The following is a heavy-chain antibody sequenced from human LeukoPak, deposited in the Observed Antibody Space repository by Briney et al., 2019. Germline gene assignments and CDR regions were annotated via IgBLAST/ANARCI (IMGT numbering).Heavy chain of an antibody. J-gene: IGHJ4*02. V-gene: IGHV4-34*01. CDR3: AREGSGGSLFDY. CDR2: IYYSGST. CDR1: GGSFSGYY. D-gene: IGHD2-15*01. Sequence: SETLSLTCAVYGGSFSGYYWSWIRRPPGKGLEWIGSIYYSGSTYYNPSLKSRVTISVDTSKNQFSLKLSSVTAADTAVYYCAREGSGGSLFDYWGQGTLVTVSS.